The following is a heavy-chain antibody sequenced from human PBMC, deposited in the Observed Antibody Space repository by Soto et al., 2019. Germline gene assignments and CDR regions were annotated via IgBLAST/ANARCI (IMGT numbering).Heavy chain of an antibody. J-gene: IGHJ4*02. Sequence: GGSLRLSCAASGFTFSSYAMSWVRQAQGKGLEWVSAISGSGGSTYYADTVKGRFTISRDNSKNTLYLQMNSLRAEDRAVYYCAKVQEWLVFDYWGQGTLVTVSS. V-gene: IGHV3-23*01. CDR3: AKVQEWLVFDY. CDR2: ISGSGGST. CDR1: GFTFSSYA. D-gene: IGHD6-19*01.